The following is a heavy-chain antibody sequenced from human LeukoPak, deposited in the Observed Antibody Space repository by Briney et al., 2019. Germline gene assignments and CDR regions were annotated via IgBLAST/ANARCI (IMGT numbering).Heavy chain of an antibody. D-gene: IGHD3-22*01. J-gene: IGHJ3*02. CDR2: IYYSGST. Sequence: SETLSLTCTVSGGSISSYYWSWIRQPPGKGLEWIGYIYYSGSTNYNPSLKSRVTISVDTSKNQFSLKLSSVTAADTAVYYCARVPHYDSSYDAFDIWGQGTMVTVSS. V-gene: IGHV4-59*01. CDR3: ARVPHYDSSYDAFDI. CDR1: GGSISSYY.